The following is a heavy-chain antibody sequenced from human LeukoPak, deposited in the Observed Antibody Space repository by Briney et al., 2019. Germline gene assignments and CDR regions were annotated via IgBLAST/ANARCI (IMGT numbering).Heavy chain of an antibody. CDR2: INPSGGST. J-gene: IGHJ4*02. V-gene: IGHV1-46*01. CDR3: ARGPGIGTDDFDY. D-gene: IGHD3-10*01. CDR1: GYTFTSYY. Sequence: ASVKVPCKASGYTFTSYYMHWVRQAPGQGLECMGIINPSGGSTSYAQKFQGRVTMTRDMSTSTVYMELSSLRSEDTAVYYCARGPGIGTDDFDYWGQGTLVTVSS.